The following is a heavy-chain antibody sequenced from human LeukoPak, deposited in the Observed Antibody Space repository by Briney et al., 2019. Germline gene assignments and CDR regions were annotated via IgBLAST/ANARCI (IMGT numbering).Heavy chain of an antibody. CDR3: ARLIHYDLWSGSLKGYYFDY. V-gene: IGHV4-61*02. CDR1: GGSISSGSYY. CDR2: IYTSGST. J-gene: IGHJ4*02. Sequence: SQTLSLTCTVSGGSISSGSYYWSWIRQPAGKGLEWIGRIYTSGSTNYNPSLKSRVTISVDTSKNQFSLKLSSVTAADTAVYYCARLIHYDLWSGSLKGYYFDYWGQGTLVTVSS. D-gene: IGHD3-3*01.